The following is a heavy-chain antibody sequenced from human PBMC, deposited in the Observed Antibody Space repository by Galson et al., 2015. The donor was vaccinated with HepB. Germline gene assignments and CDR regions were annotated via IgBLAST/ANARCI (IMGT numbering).Heavy chain of an antibody. CDR2: ISRSSSTR. CDR1: GFTFSTYS. CDR3: TRDRYCTSTTCSGYYYGMDV. V-gene: IGHV3-48*02. J-gene: IGHJ6*02. D-gene: IGHD2-2*01. Sequence: SLRLSCAASGFTFSTYSMNWVRQAPGKGLEWISYISRSSSTRYYADSVNGRFPLSRDDAKNLLYLQMNSLRDEDTAVYYCTRDRYCTSTTCSGYYYGMDVWGQGTTVTVSS.